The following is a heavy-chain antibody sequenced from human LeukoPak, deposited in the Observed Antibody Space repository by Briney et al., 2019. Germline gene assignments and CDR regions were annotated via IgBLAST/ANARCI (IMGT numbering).Heavy chain of an antibody. V-gene: IGHV4-34*01. J-gene: IGHJ5*02. CDR1: GGSFSGYY. Sequence: SETLSLTCAVYGGSFSGYYWSWIRQPPGKGLEWIGSIYYSGSTYYNPSLKSRVTISVDTSKNQFSLKLSSVTAADTAVYYCARITRGYCSSTSCYTDWFDPWGQGTLVTVSS. CDR3: ARITRGYCSSTSCYTDWFDP. CDR2: IYYSGST. D-gene: IGHD2-2*02.